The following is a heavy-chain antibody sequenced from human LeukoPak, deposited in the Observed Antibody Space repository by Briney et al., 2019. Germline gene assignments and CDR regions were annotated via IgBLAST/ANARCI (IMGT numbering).Heavy chain of an antibody. J-gene: IGHJ4*02. CDR3: ANTRDRGGYILDF. CDR2: ISGSGGST. D-gene: IGHD5-12*01. V-gene: IGHV3-23*01. CDR1: GFTFSRYA. Sequence: GGSLRLSCAASGFTFSRYAMSWVRQAPGKGLEWVSAISGSGGSTYYADSVKGRFTISRDNSKNTVYLQMNSLRAEDTAVYYCANTRDRGGYILDFWGQGTLVTVSS.